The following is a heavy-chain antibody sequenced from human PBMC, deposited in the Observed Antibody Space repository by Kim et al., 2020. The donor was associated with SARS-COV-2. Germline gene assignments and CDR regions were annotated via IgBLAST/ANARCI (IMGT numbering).Heavy chain of an antibody. Sequence: GGSLRLSCVGSGFMFSSSSMTWVRQAPGKGLEWVANIKADGTGEVYVDSVRGRFTISRDNNKNSLYLQMKSLRDEDTAVYYCARDPWKNDGSWNYGAFDIWGQGTMVIVSS. CDR3: ARDPWKNDGSWNYGAFDI. J-gene: IGHJ3*02. CDR1: GFMFSSSS. D-gene: IGHD3-10*01. V-gene: IGHV3-7*01. CDR2: IKADGTGE.